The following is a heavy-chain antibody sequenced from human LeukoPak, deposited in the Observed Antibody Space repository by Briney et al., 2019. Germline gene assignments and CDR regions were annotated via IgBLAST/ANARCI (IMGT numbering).Heavy chain of an antibody. V-gene: IGHV3-21*01. CDR3: ARRFLEWLLPDY. CDR2: ISISSIYI. D-gene: IGHD3-3*01. J-gene: IGHJ4*02. Sequence: SISISSIYIYSADSLKVRFTISRDNPKNSLYLQMNSLRAGDTAVYYCARRFLEWLLPDYWGQGTLVTVSS.